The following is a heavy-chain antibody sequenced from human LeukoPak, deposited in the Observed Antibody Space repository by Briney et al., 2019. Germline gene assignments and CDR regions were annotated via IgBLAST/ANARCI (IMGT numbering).Heavy chain of an antibody. D-gene: IGHD6-6*01. J-gene: IGHJ6*02. V-gene: IGHV4-30-2*01. CDR3: ARGSGPLVYYYYGMDV. CDR2: IYHSGST. CDR1: GGSISSGGYS. Sequence: KSSETLSLTCAVSGGSISSGGYSWSWIRQPPGKGLEWIGYIYHSGSTYYNPSLKSRVTISVDRSKNQFSLKLSSVTAADTAVYYCARGSGPLVYYYYGMDVWGQGTTVTVSS.